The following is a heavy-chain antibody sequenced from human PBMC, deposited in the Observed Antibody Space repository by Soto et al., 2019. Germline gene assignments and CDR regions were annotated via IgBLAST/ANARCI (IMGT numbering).Heavy chain of an antibody. V-gene: IGHV4-59*01. J-gene: IGHJ4*02. CDR3: AREERYNWNHFDY. CDR1: GGSISNYY. CDR2: IDYSGTT. D-gene: IGHD1-20*01. Sequence: SETLSLTCTVSGGSISNYYWSWIRQPPGKGLEWIGFIDYSGTTHYNPSLKSRVTISVDTSKNQFSLRLSSVTAADTAVYYCAREERYNWNHFDYWGQGTLVTVS.